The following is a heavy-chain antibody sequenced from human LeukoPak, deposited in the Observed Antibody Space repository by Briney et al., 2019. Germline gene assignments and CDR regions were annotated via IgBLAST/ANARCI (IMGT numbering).Heavy chain of an antibody. CDR1: GFPFTSYW. Sequence: GGSLRLSCAASGFPFTSYWMTWVRQAPGKGLEWVSAISGSGGSTYYADSVKGRFTISRDNSKNTLYLQMNSLRAEDTAVYYCAKDIRSVVPPGGWGQGTLVTVSS. CDR2: ISGSGGST. J-gene: IGHJ4*02. V-gene: IGHV3-23*01. D-gene: IGHD2-15*01. CDR3: AKDIRSVVPPGG.